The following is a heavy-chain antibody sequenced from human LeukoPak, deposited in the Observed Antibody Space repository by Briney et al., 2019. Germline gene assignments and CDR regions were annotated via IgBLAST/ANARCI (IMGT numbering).Heavy chain of an antibody. CDR3: ARARYGDYLFDY. Sequence: SETLSLTCTVSGGSISSGDYYWSWIRQHPGKGLEWIGYIYYSGSTYYNPSLKSRVTISVDTSKNQFSLKLSSVTAADTAVYYCARARYGDYLFDYWGQGTLVTVSS. CDR2: IYYSGST. J-gene: IGHJ4*02. CDR1: GGSISSGDYY. V-gene: IGHV4-30-4*01. D-gene: IGHD4-17*01.